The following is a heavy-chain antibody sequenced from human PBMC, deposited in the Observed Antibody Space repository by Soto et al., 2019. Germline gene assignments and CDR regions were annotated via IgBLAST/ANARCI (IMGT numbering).Heavy chain of an antibody. D-gene: IGHD2-2*01. CDR3: AGSNPPAGYFYYMDV. Sequence: GGSLRLSCAASGFTFSSYGMHWVRQAPGKGLEWVAVIWFDGSHKYYADSVKGRCTISRDNSKNTMYLQMNSLRAEDTAVYYCAGSNPPAGYFYYMDVWGKGTTVTVSS. V-gene: IGHV3-33*01. J-gene: IGHJ6*03. CDR1: GFTFSSYG. CDR2: IWFDGSHK.